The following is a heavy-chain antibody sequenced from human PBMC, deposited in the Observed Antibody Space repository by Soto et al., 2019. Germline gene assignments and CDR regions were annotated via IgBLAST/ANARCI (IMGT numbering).Heavy chain of an antibody. CDR3: TKDTSSGYDGGPEDY. J-gene: IGHJ4*02. D-gene: IGHD5-12*01. CDR1: GFTFDDYA. CDR2: ISWNSDSI. Sequence: EVQLVESGGGLVQPGRSLRLSCEASGFTFDDYAMHWVRQAPGTGLEWVSGISWNSDSIGYADSVKGRFTISRDNAKNSLYLQINSLRAEDTALYYCTKDTSSGYDGGPEDYWGQGTLVIVSS. V-gene: IGHV3-9*01.